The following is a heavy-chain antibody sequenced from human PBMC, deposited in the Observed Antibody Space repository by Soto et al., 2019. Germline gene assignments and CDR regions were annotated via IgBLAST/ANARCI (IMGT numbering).Heavy chain of an antibody. CDR3: ARLAGGRIYYMDV. J-gene: IGHJ6*03. V-gene: IGHV4-39*01. D-gene: IGHD6-25*01. CDR2: IYYSGST. CDR1: GGSISSSSYY. Sequence: SETLSLTCTVSGGSISSSSYYWGWIRQPPGKGLEWIGSIYYSGSTYYNPSLKSRVTISVDTSKNQFSLKLSSVTAADTAVYYCARLAGGRIYYMDVWGKGTTVTVSS.